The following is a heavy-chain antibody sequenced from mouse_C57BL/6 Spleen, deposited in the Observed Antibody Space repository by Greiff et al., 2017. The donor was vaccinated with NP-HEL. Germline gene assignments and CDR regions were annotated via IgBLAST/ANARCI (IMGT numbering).Heavy chain of an antibody. D-gene: IGHD2-1*01. J-gene: IGHJ1*03. V-gene: IGHV1-82*01. CDR2: IYPGDGDT. Sequence: QVQLQQSGPELVKPGASVKISCKASGYAFSSSWMNWVKQRPGKGLEWIGRIYPGDGDTNYNGKFKGKATLTADKSSSTAYMQLSSLTSEDSAVYFCARDEGGGIYYGNHWYFDVWGTGTTVTVSS. CDR1: GYAFSSSW. CDR3: ARDEGGGIYYGNHWYFDV.